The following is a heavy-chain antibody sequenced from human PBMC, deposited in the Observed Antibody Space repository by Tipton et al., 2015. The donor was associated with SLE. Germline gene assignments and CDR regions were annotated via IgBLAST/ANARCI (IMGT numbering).Heavy chain of an antibody. CDR1: GGSMRSDY. Sequence: TLSLTGTVSGGSMRSDYWSWLRQHPGKGLAWIGYIYYSGSTTYNPSLKSRVTISVDTSKNQVSLKLSAVTAADTAAYYCARDWYFDYWGLGTLVNVSS. J-gene: IGHJ4*02. CDR2: IYYSGST. CDR3: ARDWYFDY. V-gene: IGHV4-59*01.